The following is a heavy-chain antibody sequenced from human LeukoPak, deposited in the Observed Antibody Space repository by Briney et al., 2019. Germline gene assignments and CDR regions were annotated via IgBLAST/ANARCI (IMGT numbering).Heavy chain of an antibody. CDR3: ARAPRNSSTMLDY. V-gene: IGHV1-46*01. CDR2: INPDGGST. Sequence: ASVKVSCKASGYTFTSYWVQWVRQAPGQGLEWMGLINPDGGSTAYAHRFQGRVIMTRDTSTSTAYMDLSSLRSEDTAVYHCARAPRNSSTMLDYWGQGTLVTVSS. J-gene: IGHJ4*02. CDR1: GYTFTSYW. D-gene: IGHD1-14*01.